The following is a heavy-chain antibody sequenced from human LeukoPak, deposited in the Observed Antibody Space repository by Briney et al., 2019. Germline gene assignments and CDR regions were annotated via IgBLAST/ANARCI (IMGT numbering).Heavy chain of an antibody. V-gene: IGHV4-39*01. CDR1: GGSISSSSYY. Sequence: PSETLSLTCTVSGGSISSSSYYWGWIRQPPGKGLEWIGSIYYSGSTYYNPSLKSRVTISVDTSKNQFSLKLSSVTAADTAVYYCARGILTGSHEGDYWGQGTLVTVSS. J-gene: IGHJ4*02. CDR2: IYYSGST. D-gene: IGHD3-9*01. CDR3: ARGILTGSHEGDY.